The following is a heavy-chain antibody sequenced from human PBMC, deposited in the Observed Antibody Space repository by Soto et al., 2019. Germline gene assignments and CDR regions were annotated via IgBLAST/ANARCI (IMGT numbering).Heavy chain of an antibody. CDR1: GYTFTSYD. V-gene: IGHV1-8*01. CDR3: ARKRRYSWGYYYYYMDV. CDR2: MNPNSGNT. D-gene: IGHD2-21*01. Sequence: GASVKVSCKASGYTFTSYDINWVRQATGQGLEWMGWMNPNSGNTGYAQKFQGRVTMTRNTSISTAYMELSSLRSEDTAVYYCARKRRYSWGYYYYYMDVWGKGTTVTVSS. J-gene: IGHJ6*03.